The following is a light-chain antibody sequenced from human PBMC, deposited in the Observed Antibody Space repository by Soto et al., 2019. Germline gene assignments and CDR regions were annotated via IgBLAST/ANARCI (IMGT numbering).Light chain of an antibody. CDR2: DAS. CDR1: QSVSSY. Sequence: DIVLTQSPATLSLSPGERATLSCRASQSVSSYLAWYQQKPGQAPRLLIYDASNRATSIPARFSGSGSGTDFTLTISSLEPEDFAVYYCQQRSNWPPITFGQGTRLEIK. CDR3: QQRSNWPPIT. V-gene: IGKV3-11*01. J-gene: IGKJ5*01.